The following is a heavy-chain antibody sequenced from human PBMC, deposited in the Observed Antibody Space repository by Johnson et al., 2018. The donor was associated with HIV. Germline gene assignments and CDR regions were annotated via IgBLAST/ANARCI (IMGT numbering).Heavy chain of an antibody. Sequence: VQLVESGGGLVQPGGSLRISCAASGFTVSSNYMSWVRQAPGKGLEWVAVIYSGGSTYSADSVKGRFTISRDNSNHTLYLQMNSLRAEDTAVDYCARHYSSGWSHDAFDIWGQGTVVTVSS. J-gene: IGHJ3*02. CDR3: ARHYSSGWSHDAFDI. V-gene: IGHV3-66*04. D-gene: IGHD6-19*01. CDR1: GFTVSSNY. CDR2: IYSGGST.